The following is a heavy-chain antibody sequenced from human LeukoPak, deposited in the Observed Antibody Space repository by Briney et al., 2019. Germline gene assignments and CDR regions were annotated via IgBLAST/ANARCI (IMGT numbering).Heavy chain of an antibody. CDR2: IWYDGTNK. CDR3: AKGRGYYYYNMDV. V-gene: IGHV3-33*06. Sequence: GGSLRLSCAAPGFTFSSYGMHWVRQAPGKGLEWVAVIWYDGTNKYYADSVKGRSTISRDNSKNTLYLQMNSLRAEDTAVYYCAKGRGYYYYNMDVWGKGTTVTVSS. J-gene: IGHJ6*03. CDR1: GFTFSSYG.